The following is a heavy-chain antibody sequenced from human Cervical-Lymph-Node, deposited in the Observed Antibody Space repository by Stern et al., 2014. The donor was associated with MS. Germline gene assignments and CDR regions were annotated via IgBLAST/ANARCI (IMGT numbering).Heavy chain of an antibody. J-gene: IGHJ4*02. D-gene: IGHD3-10*01. Sequence: VQLVEAGAEVKKPGSSVKVSCKASGGTFSTYTISWVRQAPGQGLEWMGGIVPIFAATNYAQKFRGRVTISADESTSTAYMELSSLISEDTAVYYCATGGSGYFDYWGQGTLVTVSS. V-gene: IGHV1-69*01. CDR2: IVPIFAAT. CDR3: ATGGSGYFDY. CDR1: GGTFSTYT.